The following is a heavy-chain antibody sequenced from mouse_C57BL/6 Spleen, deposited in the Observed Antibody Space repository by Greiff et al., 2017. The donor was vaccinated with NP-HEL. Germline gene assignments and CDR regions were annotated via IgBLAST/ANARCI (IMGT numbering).Heavy chain of an antibody. V-gene: IGHV1-15*01. CDR2: IDPETGGT. Sequence: QVQLKESGAELVRPGASVTLSCKASGYTFTDYEMHWVKQTPVHGLEWIGAIDPETGGTAYNQKFKGKAILTADKSSSTAYMELRSLTSEDSAVYYCTIEYGGTWFAYWGQGTLVTVSA. D-gene: IGHD5-1*01. J-gene: IGHJ3*01. CDR3: TIEYGGTWFAY. CDR1: GYTFTDYE.